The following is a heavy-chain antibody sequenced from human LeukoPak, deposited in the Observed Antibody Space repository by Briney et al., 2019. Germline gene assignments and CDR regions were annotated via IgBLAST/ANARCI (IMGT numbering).Heavy chain of an antibody. D-gene: IGHD2-15*01. CDR2: ISGDGSST. V-gene: IGHV3-43*02. CDR1: GFTFDDYA. J-gene: IGHJ4*02. Sequence: GGSLRLSCAASGFTFDDYAMYWVRQAPGKGLEWVSLISGDGSSTYYADSLKGRFTISRDNSKNSLYLQMNSLRTDDTALYYCAKDTTTSGARFDYWGQGTLVTVSP. CDR3: AKDTTTSGARFDY.